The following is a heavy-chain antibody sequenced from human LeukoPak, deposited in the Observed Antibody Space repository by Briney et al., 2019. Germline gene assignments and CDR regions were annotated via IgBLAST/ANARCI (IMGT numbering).Heavy chain of an antibody. CDR1: GGSISSSDYY. CDR2: IYYSGST. CDR3: VRPTVTTSDRPAFDI. D-gene: IGHD4-17*01. V-gene: IGHV4-39*01. J-gene: IGHJ3*02. Sequence: SETLSLTCTVSGGSISSSDYYWGWIRQPPGKGLDWIGSIYYSGSTYYNPSLKSRVTISVDTSKNQVSLQLTSVTAADTAIYYCVRPTVTTSDRPAFDIWGQGTMVTVSS.